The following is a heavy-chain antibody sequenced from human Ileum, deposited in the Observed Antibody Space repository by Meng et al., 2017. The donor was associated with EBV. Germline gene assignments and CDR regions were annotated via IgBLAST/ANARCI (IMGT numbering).Heavy chain of an antibody. Sequence: QVHLQESGLGLVKPSQXLSLTCTVFGDTLFNGGHYWTWLRQPPGKGLEWIGYIFYTGSTYFNPSLKSRVTISLDLSKNQFSLNLTSVTAADTAVYYCARDSNGDYGWVDPWGQGTLVTVSS. D-gene: IGHD4-17*01. CDR3: ARDSNGDYGWVDP. V-gene: IGHV4-30-4*01. J-gene: IGHJ5*02. CDR2: IFYTGST. CDR1: GDTLFNGGHY.